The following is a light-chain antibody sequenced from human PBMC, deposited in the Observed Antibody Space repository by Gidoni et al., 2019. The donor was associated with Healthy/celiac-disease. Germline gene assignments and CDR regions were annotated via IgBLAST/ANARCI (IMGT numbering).Light chain of an antibody. J-gene: IGLJ2*01. V-gene: IGLV4-69*01. CDR2: LNSDGSH. CDR3: QTWGTGIRV. Sequence: QLVLTQPPSASASLGASVSYAIAWHQQQPEKGPRYLMKLNSDGSHSKGDGIPDRFSGSSSGAERYLTISSLQSEDEADYYCQTWGTGIRVFGGGTKLTVL. CDR1: YA.